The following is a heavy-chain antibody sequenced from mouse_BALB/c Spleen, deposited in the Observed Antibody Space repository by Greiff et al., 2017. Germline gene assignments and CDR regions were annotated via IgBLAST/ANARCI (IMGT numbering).Heavy chain of an antibody. CDR1: GFTFSSYA. J-gene: IGHJ2*01. CDR2: ISSGGSYT. CDR3: ARHPPYFDY. Sequence: EVHLVESGGGLVKPGGSLKLSCAASGFTFSSYAMSWVRQTPEKRLEWVATISSGGSYTYYPDSVKGRFTISRDNAKNTLYLQMSSLRSEDTAMYYCARHPPYFDYWGQGTTLTVSS. V-gene: IGHV5-9-3*01.